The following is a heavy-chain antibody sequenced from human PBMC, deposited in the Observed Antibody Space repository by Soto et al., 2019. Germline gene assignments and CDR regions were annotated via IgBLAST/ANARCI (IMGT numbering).Heavy chain of an antibody. CDR1: GYTFSSNA. D-gene: IGHD3-10*01. CDR3: ARATYTSGGSPTFAMEV. V-gene: IGHV1-3*01. Sequence: QVHLVQSGAEVKEPGASVRVSCKASGYTFSSNAIHWVRQAPGQELEWMGWINGGNGYAKYSQNFQDRVTLTMDTSASTTYMELSSLRSEDTAIFYCARATYTSGGSPTFAMEVWGQGTTVTVSS. CDR2: INGGNGYA. J-gene: IGHJ6*02.